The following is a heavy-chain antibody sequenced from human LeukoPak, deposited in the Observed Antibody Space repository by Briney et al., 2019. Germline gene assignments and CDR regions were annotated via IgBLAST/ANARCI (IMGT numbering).Heavy chain of an antibody. CDR2: IYGSGTT. D-gene: IGHD1-7*01. V-gene: IGHV4-4*07. CDR3: AGGPGYLELLLWFDP. CDR1: GGSISNYY. J-gene: IGHJ5*02. Sequence: SETLSLTCTVSGGSISNYYWSWIRQPAGKGLEWIGRIYGSGTTIYNPSLKSRVTMSVDTSKNQFSLKLSSVTAADTAVYYCAGGPGYLELLLWFDPWGQGTLVTVSS.